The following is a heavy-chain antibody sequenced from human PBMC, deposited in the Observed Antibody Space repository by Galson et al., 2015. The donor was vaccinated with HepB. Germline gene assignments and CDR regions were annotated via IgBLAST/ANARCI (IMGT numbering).Heavy chain of an antibody. CDR1: GFTFSSYA. CDR2: ISYDGSNK. Sequence: SLRLSCAASGFTFSSYAMHWVRQAPGKGLEWVAVISYDGSNKYYADSVKGRFTISRDNSKNTLYLQMNSLRAEDTAVYYCARDPALDIVVVVAAIEGAFDIWGQGTMVTVSS. D-gene: IGHD2-15*01. V-gene: IGHV3-30*04. CDR3: ARDPALDIVVVVAAIEGAFDI. J-gene: IGHJ3*02.